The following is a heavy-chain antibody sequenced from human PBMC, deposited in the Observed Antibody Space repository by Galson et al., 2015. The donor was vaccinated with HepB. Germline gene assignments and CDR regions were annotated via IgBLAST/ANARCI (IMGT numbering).Heavy chain of an antibody. Sequence: SCKASGYTFTSYAIHWVRQAPGQRLECMGWINAGNGNTKYSQKFQGRVTITRDTSASTAYMELSSLRSEDTAVYYCASGSGWTRAFDIWGQGTMVTVSS. J-gene: IGHJ3*02. CDR3: ASGSGWTRAFDI. CDR2: INAGNGNT. D-gene: IGHD3-10*01. V-gene: IGHV1-3*01. CDR1: GYTFTSYA.